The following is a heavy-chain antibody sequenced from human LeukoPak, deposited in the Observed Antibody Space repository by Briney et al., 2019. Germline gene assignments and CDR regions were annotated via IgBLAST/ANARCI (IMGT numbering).Heavy chain of an antibody. D-gene: IGHD4-23*01. CDR3: AREGLRWSFDY. CDR2: IYSGGST. Sequence: PGGSLRLSCAASGFTVSSNYMSWVRQAPGKGLEWVSVIYSGGSTYYADSVKGRFTISRDNSKNTLYLQMNSLRAEDTAVYYCAREGLRWSFDYWGQGTLVTVSS. CDR1: GFTVSSNY. J-gene: IGHJ4*02. V-gene: IGHV3-53*01.